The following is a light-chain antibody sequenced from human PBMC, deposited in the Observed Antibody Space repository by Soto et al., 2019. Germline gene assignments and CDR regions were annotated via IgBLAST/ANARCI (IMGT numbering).Light chain of an antibody. V-gene: IGLV2-18*02. J-gene: IGLJ1*01. CDR3: NSYTGSSTNV. CDR1: SSDVGSYNR. Sequence: QSALTQPPSVSGSPGESVAISCTGTSSDVGSYNRVSWYQQPPGAAPKIMMYEVSTRPSGVPDRFSGSKSGNTASLTISGLQSEDEAHYYCNSYTGSSTNVYGTGTKVTVL. CDR2: EVS.